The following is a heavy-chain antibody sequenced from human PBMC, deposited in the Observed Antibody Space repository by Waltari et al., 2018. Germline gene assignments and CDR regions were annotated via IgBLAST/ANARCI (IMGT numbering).Heavy chain of an antibody. D-gene: IGHD3-3*01. V-gene: IGHV4-4*07. Sequence: QVQLQESGPGLVKPSDTPFLTCTVPGGSLSSYHWSWIRQPAGKGLEWIGRIYVSGSTNYNPSLKSRVPMSLDTSKNHFSLTLSSVTAADTAVYYCARVFWTSASSGVSFLDPWRQGTLVTVSS. CDR3: ARVFWTSASSGVSFLDP. CDR1: GGSLSSYH. J-gene: IGHJ5*02. CDR2: IYVSGST.